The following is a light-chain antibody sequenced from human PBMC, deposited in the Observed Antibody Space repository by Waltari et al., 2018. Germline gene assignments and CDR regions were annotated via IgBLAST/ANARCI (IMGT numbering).Light chain of an antibody. J-gene: IGLJ2*01. CDR2: DVS. Sequence: QSALTQPASVSGSPGQSITIPCTGTNTDVGGYNYVSWYQHHPAKAPKLMIYDVSNRPSGISYRFSGSKSGNTASLTISGLQAEDEADYYCTSYTTSSTPHVVFGGGTKLSVL. V-gene: IGLV2-14*03. CDR3: TSYTTSSTPHVV. CDR1: NTDVGGYNY.